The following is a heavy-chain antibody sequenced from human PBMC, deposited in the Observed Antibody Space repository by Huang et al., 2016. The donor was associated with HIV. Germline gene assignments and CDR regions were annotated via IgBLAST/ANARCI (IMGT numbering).Heavy chain of an antibody. V-gene: IGHV1-69*01. CDR3: ASTSRRGNSYGSPFDY. CDR1: GGTLSRNA. D-gene: IGHD5-18*01. J-gene: IGHJ4*02. Sequence: QVQLVQSGAEVKKPGSSVKVSCKASGGTLSRNAMSWVRQAPGQGLEWMGGIIPTFPSPNYAQRFQGRLTITADASSSTAYMGLSSLRSEDTAVYFCASTSRRGNSYGSPFDYWGPGTLVSVSS. CDR2: IIPTFPSP.